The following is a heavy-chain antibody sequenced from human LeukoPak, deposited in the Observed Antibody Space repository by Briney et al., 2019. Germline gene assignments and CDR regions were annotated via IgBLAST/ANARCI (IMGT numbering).Heavy chain of an antibody. V-gene: IGHV3-66*01. J-gene: IGHJ4*02. CDR1: GFNVSSTY. CDR2: INSGGTT. Sequence: GGSLRLSCVASGFNVSSTYMNWVRQAPGKGLEWVSLINSGGTTYYPDSVEGRFTIARDNSKNTLFLQMNSLRAEDSGVYYCARVLLWFGELNYFDYWGQGTLVTVSS. D-gene: IGHD3-10*01. CDR3: ARVLLWFGELNYFDY.